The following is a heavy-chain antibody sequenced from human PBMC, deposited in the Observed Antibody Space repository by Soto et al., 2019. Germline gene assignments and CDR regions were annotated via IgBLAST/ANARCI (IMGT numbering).Heavy chain of an antibody. J-gene: IGHJ6*02. D-gene: IGHD6-13*01. Sequence: SETLSLTCTVSGDSVSNTDYYWNWVRQPPGKGLEWIASIYYSGSISYNPSLASRVAISADTSKNQFSLNLNSVTAADTAVYYCVRDRWVDSSWPNYYYYGMDVWGQGTTVTVS. CDR1: GDSVSNTDYY. V-gene: IGHV4-30-4*01. CDR3: VRDRWVDSSWPNYYYYGMDV. CDR2: IYYSGSI.